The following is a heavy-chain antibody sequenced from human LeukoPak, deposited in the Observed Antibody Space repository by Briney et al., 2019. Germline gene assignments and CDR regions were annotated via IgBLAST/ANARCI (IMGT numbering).Heavy chain of an antibody. J-gene: IGHJ4*02. D-gene: IGHD3-16*01. CDR3: ARGHYVLDY. Sequence: SETLSLTCTVSGGSVSSGSYYWSWIRQPPGKGLEWIGYIYYSGSTNYNPSLKSRVTISVDTSKNQFSLKLSSVTAADTAVYYCARGHYVLDYWGQGTLVTVSS. V-gene: IGHV4-61*01. CDR2: IYYSGST. CDR1: GGSVSSGSYY.